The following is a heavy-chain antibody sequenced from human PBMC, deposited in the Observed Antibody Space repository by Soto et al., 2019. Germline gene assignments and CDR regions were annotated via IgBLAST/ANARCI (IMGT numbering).Heavy chain of an antibody. CDR1: GYTFTSYY. Sequence: GASVKVSCKASGYTFTSYYMHWVRQAPGQGLEWMGIINPSGGSTSYAQKFQGRVTMTRDTSTSTVYMELSSLRSEDTAVYYCARGCSGGSCYSGDAFDIWGQGTMVTVS. D-gene: IGHD2-15*01. CDR2: INPSGGST. J-gene: IGHJ3*02. V-gene: IGHV1-46*03. CDR3: ARGCSGGSCYSGDAFDI.